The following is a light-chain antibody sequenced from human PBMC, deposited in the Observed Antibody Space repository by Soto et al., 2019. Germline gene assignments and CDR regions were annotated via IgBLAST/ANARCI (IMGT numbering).Light chain of an antibody. Sequence: EIVLTQSPGTLSLSPGERATLSCRASQSVSSSYLAWYQQKPGQAPRLLIYGASSRATGIPDRFSGSGSGTDFTLTISRLEPEDSAVYYCQQYGRSPYVWTFGQGTKVEIK. CDR2: GAS. J-gene: IGKJ1*01. CDR1: QSVSSSY. V-gene: IGKV3-20*01. CDR3: QQYGRSPYVWT.